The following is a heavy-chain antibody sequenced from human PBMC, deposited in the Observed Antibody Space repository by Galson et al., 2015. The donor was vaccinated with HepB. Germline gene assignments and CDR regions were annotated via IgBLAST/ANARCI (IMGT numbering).Heavy chain of an antibody. V-gene: IGHV3-23*01. J-gene: IGHJ6*02. Sequence: SLRLSCAASGFTFSSYAMTWVRQAPGKGLEWVSSISASGGSTYYADSVKGRFTMSRDNSKNTVYLQMNSLRAEDTAVFYCAKRLVPNYYYYGMDVWGQGTTVTVSS. CDR2: ISASGGST. D-gene: IGHD4-11*01. CDR1: GFTFSSYA. CDR3: AKRLVPNYYYYGMDV.